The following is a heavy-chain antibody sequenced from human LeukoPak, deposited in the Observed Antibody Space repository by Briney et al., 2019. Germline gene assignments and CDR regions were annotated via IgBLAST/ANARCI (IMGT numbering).Heavy chain of an antibody. J-gene: IGHJ5*02. CDR1: GFTFSTYA. CDR3: AKDLYPYSSSPSWFDP. Sequence: HPGGSLRLSCAASGFTFSTYAMHWVRQAPGKGLEWVAVISYDGSNKYYADSVKGRFTISRDNSKNTLYLQMNSLRAEDTAVYYCAKDLYPYSSSPSWFDPWGQGTLVTVSS. CDR2: ISYDGSNK. V-gene: IGHV3-30*04. D-gene: IGHD6-13*01.